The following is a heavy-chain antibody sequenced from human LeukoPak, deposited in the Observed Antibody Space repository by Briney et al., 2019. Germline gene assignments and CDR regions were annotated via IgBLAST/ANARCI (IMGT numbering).Heavy chain of an antibody. CDR2: IHTSGST. Sequence: ETLSLTCTVSGGSISSYFWSWIRQPAGKGLEWIGRIHTSGSTNYNSSLKTRVAMSLDTSKNQSSLNLTSVTAADTAVYYCARETRESRYFDLWGRGTPVTVSS. CDR3: ARETRESRYFDL. J-gene: IGHJ2*01. V-gene: IGHV4-4*07. CDR1: GGSISSYF. D-gene: IGHD4-23*01.